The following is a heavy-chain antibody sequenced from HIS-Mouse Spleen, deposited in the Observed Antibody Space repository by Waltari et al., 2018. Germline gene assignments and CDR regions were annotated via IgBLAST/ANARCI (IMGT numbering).Heavy chain of an antibody. CDR1: GVSISSSSYS. Sequence: QLQLQESGPGLVKPSETLSLTCTVSGVSISSSSYSRGWIRQPPGKGLEWIGSIYYSGSTYYNPSLKSRVTISVDTSKNQFSLKLSSVTAADTAVYYCAREIPYSSSWYDWYFDLWGRGTLVTVSS. V-gene: IGHV4-39*07. CDR3: AREIPYSSSWYDWYFDL. J-gene: IGHJ2*01. D-gene: IGHD6-13*01. CDR2: IYYSGST.